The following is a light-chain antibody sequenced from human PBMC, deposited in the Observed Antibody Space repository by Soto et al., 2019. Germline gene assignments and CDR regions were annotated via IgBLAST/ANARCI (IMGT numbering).Light chain of an antibody. J-gene: IGKJ1*01. CDR1: QGISNN. Sequence: DIQMTQSPSSLSASVGDRVTITCRASQGISNNLAWYQQKAGKVPKLLIYAASTLQSGVPSRFSGSGSGTDFTLTISSLQPEDFATYYCQKHDSAPPWTFGQGTKVEIE. CDR3: QKHDSAPPWT. CDR2: AAS. V-gene: IGKV1-27*01.